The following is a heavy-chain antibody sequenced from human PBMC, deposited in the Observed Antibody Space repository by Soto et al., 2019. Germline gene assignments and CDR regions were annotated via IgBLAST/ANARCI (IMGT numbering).Heavy chain of an antibody. V-gene: IGHV1-8*01. J-gene: IGHJ6*02. CDR2: MNSNSGNP. D-gene: IGHD2-15*01. Sequence: QVQLVQSGAEVKKPGASVKVSCKASGYTFTSYDINWVRQATGQALEWMGWMNSNSGNPGYGQQFQGRVPMTTNTSISTAYMELSSLRSEDTAVYYCARGFCSGGSCYANYYYYGIDVWGQGTTVTVSS. CDR3: ARGFCSGGSCYANYYYYGIDV. CDR1: GYTFTSYD.